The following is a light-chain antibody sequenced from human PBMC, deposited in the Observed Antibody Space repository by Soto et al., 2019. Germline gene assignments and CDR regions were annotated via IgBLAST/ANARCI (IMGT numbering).Light chain of an antibody. Sequence: EIVLTQSPGTLSLSPGEGATLSCRASQSLSSIYLAWYQQKPGQAPRLLIYDTSNRATGIPVRFSGSGSGTDFTLTISRLEPEDFAVYYCQQYGNSPPWTFGQGTKVDIK. J-gene: IGKJ1*01. V-gene: IGKV3-20*01. CDR3: QQYGNSPPWT. CDR1: QSLSSIY. CDR2: DTS.